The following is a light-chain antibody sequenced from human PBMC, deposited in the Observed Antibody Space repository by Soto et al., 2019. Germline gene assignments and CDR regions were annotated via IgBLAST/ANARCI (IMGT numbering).Light chain of an antibody. CDR3: AAWDDSLDAYV. CDR2: SSY. CDR1: RSNIGTNT. J-gene: IGLJ1*01. V-gene: IGLV1-44*01. Sequence: QPVLTQPPSASGTPGQRVSISCSGSRSNIGTNTVNWYQQFPGTAPKLLIFSSYLRLSGVPDRFSASRSGASASLAISGLQSEDEADYYCAAWDDSLDAYVFGSGTKHTVL.